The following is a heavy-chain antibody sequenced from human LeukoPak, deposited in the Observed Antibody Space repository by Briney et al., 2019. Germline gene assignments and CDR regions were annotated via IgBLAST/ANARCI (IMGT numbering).Heavy chain of an antibody. V-gene: IGHV4-61*01. D-gene: IGHD4-17*01. CDR1: GGSISSGSYY. CDR3: ARVGFYGAYYYYYMDV. Sequence: SETLSLTCTVSGGSISSGSYYWSWIRQPPGKGLEWIGYIYYSGSTNYNPSLKSRVTISVDTSKNQFSLKLSSVTAADTAVYYCARVGFYGAYYYYYMDVWGKGTTVTVS. CDR2: IYYSGST. J-gene: IGHJ6*03.